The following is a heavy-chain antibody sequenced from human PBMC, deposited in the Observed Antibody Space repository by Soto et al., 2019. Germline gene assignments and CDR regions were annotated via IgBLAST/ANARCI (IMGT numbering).Heavy chain of an antibody. CDR2: IIPMFGTA. V-gene: IGHV1-69*01. Sequence: QVQLVQSGAEVKKPGSSVKISCKASGGTFNRNTISWVRQAPGQGLEWMGGIIPMFGTANYAQKFQGRVTITADESTSTAYMELSRLRSEDTAVYYCARGGGQLWDAFDIWGQGTMVTVSS. D-gene: IGHD5-18*01. CDR3: ARGGGQLWDAFDI. CDR1: GGTFNRNT. J-gene: IGHJ3*02.